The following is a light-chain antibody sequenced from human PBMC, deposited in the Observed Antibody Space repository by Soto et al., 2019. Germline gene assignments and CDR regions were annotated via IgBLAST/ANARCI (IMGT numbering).Light chain of an antibody. J-gene: IGKJ1*01. V-gene: IGKV3-15*01. CDR3: QQYNKWHRT. Sequence: ETVMTQSPATLSVSPGERATLSCRASQSVSSALAWYQQKPGLPPRLLIYDASTRATGIPARFSGSGSGTDFTLTISSLQSQDFAVYYCQQYNKWHRTFGQGTKVDIK. CDR2: DAS. CDR1: QSVSSA.